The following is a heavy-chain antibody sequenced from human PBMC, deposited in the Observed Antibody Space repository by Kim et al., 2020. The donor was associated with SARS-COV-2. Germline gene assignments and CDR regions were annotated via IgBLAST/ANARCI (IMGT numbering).Heavy chain of an antibody. CDR3: ARATPTVTTLYYYYYYMDV. V-gene: IGHV1-2*06. J-gene: IGHJ6*03. CDR1: GYTFTGYY. Sequence: ASVKVSCKASGYTFTGYYMHWVRQAPGQGLEWMGRINPNSGGTNYAQKFQGRVTMTRDTSISTAYMELSRLRSDDTAVYYCARATPTVTTLYYYYYYMDVWGKGTTVTVSS. CDR2: INPNSGGT. D-gene: IGHD4-17*01.